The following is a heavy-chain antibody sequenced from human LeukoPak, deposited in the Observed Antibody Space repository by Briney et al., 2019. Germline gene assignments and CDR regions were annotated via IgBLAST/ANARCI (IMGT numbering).Heavy chain of an antibody. D-gene: IGHD3-22*01. Sequence: GSVNVSCKASGYTFTSYYMHWVRQAPGQGLEWMGIINPGDGSTSYTQKFQGRVTMTRDTSTSTVFLDLSSLRSEDTAVYYCATAPYSSGSFQHWGQGTLVTVSS. V-gene: IGHV1-46*01. CDR1: GYTFTSYY. J-gene: IGHJ1*01. CDR2: INPGDGST. CDR3: ATAPYSSGSFQH.